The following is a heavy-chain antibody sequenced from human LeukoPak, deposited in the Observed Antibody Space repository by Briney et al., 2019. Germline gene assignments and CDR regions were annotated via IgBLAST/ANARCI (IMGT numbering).Heavy chain of an antibody. Sequence: SETLSLTRSVSGAAINSHYWSWIRQSPGKGLEWIGYVFNGGSTNYNPTRKSRVTMSLDTSRDQFSLRLNSVTAADTAIYYCASRPAGTTWYGVVDYWSQGTLVTVSS. V-gene: IGHV4-59*11. CDR3: ASRPAGTTWYGVVDY. D-gene: IGHD6-13*01. CDR2: VFNGGST. CDR1: GAAINSHY. J-gene: IGHJ4*02.